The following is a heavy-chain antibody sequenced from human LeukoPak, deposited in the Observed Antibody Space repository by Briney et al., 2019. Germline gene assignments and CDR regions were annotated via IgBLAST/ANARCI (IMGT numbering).Heavy chain of an antibody. CDR3: AKCAPQDYEFWSSYYPLDY. CDR1: KLNFNSYG. D-gene: IGHD3-3*01. V-gene: IGHV3-23*01. Sequence: GESLSLSCTTSKLNFNSYGMTWVRQAPGKGLEWVSSISGSGGSTRYPASVQGRITSSRANSKNSLYLQRNSPGAEDKAVYYCAKCAPQDYEFWSSYYPLDYWGQGTLVTVSS. CDR2: ISGSGGST. J-gene: IGHJ4*02.